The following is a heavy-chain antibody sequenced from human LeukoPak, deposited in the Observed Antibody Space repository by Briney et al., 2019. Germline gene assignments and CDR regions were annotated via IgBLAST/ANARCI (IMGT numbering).Heavy chain of an antibody. CDR2: INYSGST. D-gene: IGHD6-19*01. J-gene: IGHJ4*02. V-gene: IGHV4-39*01. CDR1: GDSISSSTYF. CDR3: ARLSSSGWYTFDF. Sequence: PSETLSLTCTVSGDSISSSTYFWAWIRQPPGKGLEWIGSINYSGSTYYNPSLMSRVTISVDTSKNQFSLKLSSVTAADTAVYYCARLSSSGWYTFDFWGQGTLVTVSS.